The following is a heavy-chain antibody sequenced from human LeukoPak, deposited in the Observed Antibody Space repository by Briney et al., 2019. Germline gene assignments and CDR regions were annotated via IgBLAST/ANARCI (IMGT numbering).Heavy chain of an antibody. Sequence: GGSLRLSCAASGFTFSDYYMSWIRQAPGKGLGWVSYISSSGSTIYYADSVKGRFTISRDNAKNSLYLQMNSLRAEDTAVYYCASIAAADPFDYWGQGTLVTVSS. CDR2: ISSSGSTI. V-gene: IGHV3-11*04. D-gene: IGHD6-13*01. J-gene: IGHJ4*02. CDR1: GFTFSDYY. CDR3: ASIAAADPFDY.